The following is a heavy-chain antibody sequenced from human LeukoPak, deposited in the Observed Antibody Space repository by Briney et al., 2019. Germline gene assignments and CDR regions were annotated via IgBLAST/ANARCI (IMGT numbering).Heavy chain of an antibody. CDR3: ARGDSGYAFAPFDY. Sequence: ASVTVSFTSSGYTFTTYGITWVRQAPGQGKEWMGWISTYNGNTNYAQKLQGRVTITTDTATTTAYMELRSLTSGDTAVYYCARGDSGYAFAPFDYWGQGTLVIVSS. CDR1: GYTFTTYG. CDR2: ISTYNGNT. D-gene: IGHD5-12*01. V-gene: IGHV1-18*01. J-gene: IGHJ4*02.